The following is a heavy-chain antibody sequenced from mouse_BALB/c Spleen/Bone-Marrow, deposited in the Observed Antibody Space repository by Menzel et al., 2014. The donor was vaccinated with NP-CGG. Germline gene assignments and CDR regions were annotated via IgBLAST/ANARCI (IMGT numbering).Heavy chain of an antibody. J-gene: IGHJ3*01. D-gene: IGHD1-1*01. CDR1: GFNIKDTY. Sequence: VQLQQSGAELVKPGASVKLSCTASGFNIKDTYMHWVKQRPEQGLEWIGRIDPANGNTKYGPKFQGKATITADTSSNTAYLQLSSLTSGDTAVYYCAMYYYGSSLFAYWGQGTLVTASA. V-gene: IGHV14-3*02. CDR2: IDPANGNT. CDR3: AMYYYGSSLFAY.